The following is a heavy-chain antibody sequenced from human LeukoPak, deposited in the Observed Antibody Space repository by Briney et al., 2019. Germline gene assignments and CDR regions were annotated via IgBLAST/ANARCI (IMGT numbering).Heavy chain of an antibody. D-gene: IGHD6-13*01. J-gene: IGHJ6*03. CDR2: IYHSGST. Sequence: ASETLSLTCAVSGYSISSGYYWGWIRQPPGKGLEWIGSIYHSGSTYYNPSLKSRVTISVDTSKNQFSLKLSSVTAADTAVYYCARGSSSWYSGYYYMDVWGKGTTVTVSS. CDR1: GYSISSGYY. V-gene: IGHV4-38-2*01. CDR3: ARGSSSWYSGYYYMDV.